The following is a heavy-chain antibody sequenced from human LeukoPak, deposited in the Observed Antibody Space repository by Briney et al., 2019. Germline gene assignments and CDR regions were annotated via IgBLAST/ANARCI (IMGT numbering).Heavy chain of an antibody. V-gene: IGHV4-31*03. Sequence: SQTLSLTCIVSGGSISSGGYYWSWIRQHPGKGLEWIGYIYYSGSTYYNPSLKSRVTISVDTSKNQFSLKLSSVTAADTAVYYCARDGRTRYCSSTSCQRTHFDYWGQGTLVTVSS. D-gene: IGHD2-2*01. J-gene: IGHJ4*02. CDR3: ARDGRTRYCSSTSCQRTHFDY. CDR1: GGSISSGGYY. CDR2: IYYSGST.